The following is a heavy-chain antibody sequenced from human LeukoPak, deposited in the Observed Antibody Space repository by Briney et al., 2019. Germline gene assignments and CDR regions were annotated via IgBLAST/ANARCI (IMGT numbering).Heavy chain of an antibody. CDR1: GFTFNRYG. D-gene: IGHD6-13*01. J-gene: IGHJ3*02. CDR2: ISFDGKVS. CDR3: VRIAAAYNDAFDI. Sequence: GGSLRLSCAASGFTFNRYGMHWVRQAPGKGLEWVAVISFDGKVSYYADSVKGRFTISRDNSKNTLDLQMNSLRPEDTAVYYCVRIAAAYNDAFDIWGQGTMVTVSS. V-gene: IGHV3-30*03.